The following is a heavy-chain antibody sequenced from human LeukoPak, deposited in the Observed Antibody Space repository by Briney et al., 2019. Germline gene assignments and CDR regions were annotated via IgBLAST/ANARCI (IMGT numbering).Heavy chain of an antibody. D-gene: IGHD2-15*01. CDR2: IIPIFGTA. CDR3: ARSTDCSGGSCYSPYFQH. J-gene: IGHJ1*01. Sequence: GSSVKVSCKASGGTFSSYAISWVRQAPGQGLEWMGGIIPIFGTASYAQKFQGRVTITGDESTSTAYMELSSLRSEDTAVYYCARSTDCSGGSCYSPYFQHWGQGTLVTVSS. V-gene: IGHV1-69*01. CDR1: GGTFSSYA.